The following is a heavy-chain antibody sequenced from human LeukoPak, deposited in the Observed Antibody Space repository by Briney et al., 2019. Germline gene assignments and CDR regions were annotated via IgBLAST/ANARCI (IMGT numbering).Heavy chain of an antibody. J-gene: IGHJ4*02. Sequence: PGGSLRLSCAASGFTVISYEMNWVRQAPGQGLDWVSYISSSGNSIFYADSVKGRFTISRDNAKNSLYLQMNSLRAEDTAVYYCARALPSSYYYFDYWGQGTLVTVSS. CDR1: GFTVISYE. CDR3: ARALPSSYYYFDY. D-gene: IGHD6-13*01. CDR2: ISSSGNSI. V-gene: IGHV3-48*03.